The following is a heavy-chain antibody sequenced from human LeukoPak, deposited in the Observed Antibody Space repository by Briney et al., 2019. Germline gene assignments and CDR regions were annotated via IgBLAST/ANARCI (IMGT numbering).Heavy chain of an antibody. J-gene: IGHJ3*02. CDR2: IKQDGSEK. Sequence: GGSLRLSCAASGFTFSTYWMSWVRQAPGKGLEWVANIKQDGSEKYYVDSVKGRFTMSRDNAKNSVYLQMNSLKTEDTAVYYCTTVDSPDAFDIWGQGTMVTVSS. CDR3: TTVDSPDAFDI. D-gene: IGHD3/OR15-3a*01. CDR1: GFTFSTYW. V-gene: IGHV3-7*03.